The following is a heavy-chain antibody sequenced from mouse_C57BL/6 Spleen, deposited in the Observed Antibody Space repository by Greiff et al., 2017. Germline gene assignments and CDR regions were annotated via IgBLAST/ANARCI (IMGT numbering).Heavy chain of an antibody. Sequence: VQLQQPGAELVKPGASVKMSCKASGYTFTSYWITWVKPRPGQGLEWIGDIYPGSGSTNYNEKFKSKATLTVDTSSSTAYMQLSSLTSEDSAVYYCARSPYYYGSSYRYYFDYWGQGTTLTVSS. CDR1: GYTFTSYW. D-gene: IGHD1-1*01. J-gene: IGHJ2*01. CDR2: IYPGSGST. CDR3: ARSPYYYGSSYRYYFDY. V-gene: IGHV1-55*01.